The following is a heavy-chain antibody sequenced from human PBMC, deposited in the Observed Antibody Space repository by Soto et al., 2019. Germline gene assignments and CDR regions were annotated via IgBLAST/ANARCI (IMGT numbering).Heavy chain of an antibody. CDR2: INPNSGGT. D-gene: IGHD3-16*01. CDR1: GYTFTGYY. Sequence: ASVKVSCKASGYTFTGYYMHWVRQAPGQGLEWMGWINPNSGGTNYAQKFQGRVTMTRDTSISTAYMELSRLRSDDTAVYYCARRTIGAIVGKSLNYYYYGMDVWGQGTTVTVSS. CDR3: ARRTIGAIVGKSLNYYYYGMDV. V-gene: IGHV1-2*02. J-gene: IGHJ6*02.